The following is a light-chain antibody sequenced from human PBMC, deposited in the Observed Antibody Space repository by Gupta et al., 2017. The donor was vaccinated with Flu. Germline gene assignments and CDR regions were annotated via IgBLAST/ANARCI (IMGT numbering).Light chain of an antibody. Sequence: EIVLTQSPATLSLSPGERATLSCRASQSVGSYLAWYKQRPGQAPRLLIYGASNRDTGIPARYSGSGYGKDFTLTISSREPGDIALYYCQELSDWPPITFGQGTLLEI. CDR3: QELSDWPPIT. CDR1: QSVGSY. V-gene: IGKV3-11*01. CDR2: GAS. J-gene: IGKJ5*01.